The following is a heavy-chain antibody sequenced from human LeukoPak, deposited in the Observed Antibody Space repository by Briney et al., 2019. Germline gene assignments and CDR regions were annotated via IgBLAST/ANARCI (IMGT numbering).Heavy chain of an antibody. V-gene: IGHV3-21*04. Sequence: PGGSLRLSCEASGLIFSSYWMNWVRQAPGKGLEWVSSISYTGTYIYYADSVKGRFTISRDNAQNSLYLQMNSLRAEDTAIYYCVRDRGTYRPIDYWGQGTLVTVSS. D-gene: IGHD1-26*01. CDR1: GLIFSSYW. CDR3: VRDRGTYRPIDY. CDR2: ISYTGTYI. J-gene: IGHJ4*02.